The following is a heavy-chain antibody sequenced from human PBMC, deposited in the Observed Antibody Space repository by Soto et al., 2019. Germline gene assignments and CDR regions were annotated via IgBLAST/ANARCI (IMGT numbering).Heavy chain of an antibody. Sequence: PSETLSLTCTVSGGSISSGDYYWSWIRQPPGKGLEWIGYIYYSGSTYYNPSLKSRVTISVDTSKNQFSLKLSSVTAADTAVYYCARDDQRGMKVFDDWGQGTLVTVSS. CDR1: GGSISSGDYY. CDR3: ARDDQRGMKVFDD. D-gene: IGHD2-2*01. V-gene: IGHV4-30-4*01. CDR2: IYYSGST. J-gene: IGHJ4*02.